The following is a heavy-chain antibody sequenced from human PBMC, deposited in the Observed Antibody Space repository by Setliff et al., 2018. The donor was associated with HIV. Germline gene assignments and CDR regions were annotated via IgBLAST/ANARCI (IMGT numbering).Heavy chain of an antibody. CDR1: GGSISSYY. V-gene: IGHV4-59*01. Sequence: PSETLSLTCTVSGGSISSYYWSWIRQPPGKGLEWIGYIYYSGSTAYNPSLKSRVTISVDTSNNQFYLRLSSVTAADTAVYYCARFLTGPHPHFDYWGQGTLVTVSS. D-gene: IGHD3-9*01. J-gene: IGHJ4*02. CDR3: ARFLTGPHPHFDY. CDR2: IYYSGST.